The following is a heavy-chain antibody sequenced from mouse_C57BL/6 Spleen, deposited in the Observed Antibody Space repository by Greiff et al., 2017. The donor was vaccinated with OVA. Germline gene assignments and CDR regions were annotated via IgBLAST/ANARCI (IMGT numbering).Heavy chain of an antibody. CDR2: ISSGGSYT. V-gene: IGHV5-6*01. CDR1: GFTFSSYG. Sequence: EVQVVESGGDLVKPGGSLKLSCAASGFTFSSYGMSWVRQTPDKRLEWVATISSGGSYTYYPDSVKGRFTISRDNAKITLYLQMSSLKSEDTAMYYCARDGSSYGYFDVWGTGTTVTVSS. D-gene: IGHD1-1*01. J-gene: IGHJ1*03. CDR3: ARDGSSYGYFDV.